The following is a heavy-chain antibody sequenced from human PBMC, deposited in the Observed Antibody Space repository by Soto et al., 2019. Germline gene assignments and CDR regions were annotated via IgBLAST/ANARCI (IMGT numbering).Heavy chain of an antibody. CDR3: AKGSSPSPYSASAY. V-gene: IGHV3-23*01. D-gene: IGHD2-2*01. J-gene: IGHJ4*02. CDR1: GFTFSSYA. CDR2: ISDSADRT. Sequence: EVQLLESGRGLVQPGGSLRLSCAASGFTFSSYAMGWVRQAPGKGLEWVSVISDSADRTYYADSVKGRFTNSRDNSKNTLSLQMNSLRAEDTAVYYCAKGSSPSPYSASAYWGQGTLVAVSS.